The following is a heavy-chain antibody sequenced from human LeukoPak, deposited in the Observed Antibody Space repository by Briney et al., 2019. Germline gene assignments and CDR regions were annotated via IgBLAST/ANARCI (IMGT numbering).Heavy chain of an antibody. CDR1: GFTVSSNY. Sequence: GGSLRLSCAASGFTVSSNYMSWVRQAPGKGLEWVSVIYSGGSTYYADSVKGRFTISRDNSKNTLYLQMNSLRAEDTAVYYCASNFNCSSTSCLYDAFDIWGQGTMDTVSS. J-gene: IGHJ3*02. CDR3: ASNFNCSSTSCLYDAFDI. D-gene: IGHD2-2*01. CDR2: IYSGGST. V-gene: IGHV3-66*01.